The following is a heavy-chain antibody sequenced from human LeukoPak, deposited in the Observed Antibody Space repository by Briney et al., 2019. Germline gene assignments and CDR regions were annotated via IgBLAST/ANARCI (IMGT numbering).Heavy chain of an antibody. CDR3: ARRAPIYSSDNGAYYF. D-gene: IGHD4/OR15-4a*01. CDR1: GGSLSGYC. CDR2: IDQTRTR. V-gene: IGHV4-34*10. Sequence: MSSETLSLTCSVSGGSLSGYCWAWIRQAPGQGLEWIGEIDQTRTRNYSPSLKSRLSMSVDTSTNQFSLTLTSVTAADTAMYYCARRAPIYSSDNGAYYFWGQGTLVTVS. J-gene: IGHJ4*03.